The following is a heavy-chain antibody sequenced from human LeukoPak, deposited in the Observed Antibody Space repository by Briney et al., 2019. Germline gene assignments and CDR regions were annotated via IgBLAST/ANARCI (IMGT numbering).Heavy chain of an antibody. J-gene: IGHJ4*02. V-gene: IGHV4-59*01. Sequence: PSETLSLTRTVSGGSISRYYRSWIRPPPRKGLEWIGYIYYSGSTNYNPSLKSRVTISVDTSKNQFSLKLSSVTAADTAVYYCARGDGYNNVIDYWGQGTLVTVAS. CDR1: GGSISRYY. CDR2: IYYSGST. CDR3: ARGDGYNNVIDY. D-gene: IGHD5-24*01.